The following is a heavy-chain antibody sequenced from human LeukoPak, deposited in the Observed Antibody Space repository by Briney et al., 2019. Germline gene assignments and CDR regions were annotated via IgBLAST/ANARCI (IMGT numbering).Heavy chain of an antibody. J-gene: IGHJ6*02. CDR1: GFTFSDSF. CDR2: INGSGTNL. V-gene: IGHV3-11*01. Sequence: GGSLRLSCAASGFTFSDSFMSWIRQAPGKGLEWLSYINGSGTNLYYADAVRGRFTISRDNAKNSLYLQMNSLRAEDTAVYYCAREPWGAKGAAWGMDVWGQGTTVTVSS. CDR3: AREPWGAKGAAWGMDV. D-gene: IGHD1-26*01.